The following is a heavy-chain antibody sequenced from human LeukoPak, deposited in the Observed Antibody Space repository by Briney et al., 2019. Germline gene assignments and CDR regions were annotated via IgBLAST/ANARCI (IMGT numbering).Heavy chain of an antibody. V-gene: IGHV4-4*07. CDR2: IYTSGST. CDR3: ARDVSVVVAAAPGPFDI. J-gene: IGHJ3*02. D-gene: IGHD2-15*01. Sequence: SETLSLTCTVSGGSISSYYWNWIRQPAGKGLEWIGRIYTSGSTNYNPSLKSRVTMSVDTSKNQFSLKLSSVTAADTAVYYCARDVSVVVAAAPGPFDIWGQGTMVTVSS. CDR1: GGSISSYY.